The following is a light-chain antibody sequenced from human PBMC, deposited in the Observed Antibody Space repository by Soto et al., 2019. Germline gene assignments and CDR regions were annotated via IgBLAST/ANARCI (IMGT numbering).Light chain of an antibody. CDR1: QSVSNN. Sequence: EIVVTQSPATLSVSPGERATLSCRASQSVSNNLAWYQQKPGQAPRLLLYGASTRATGIPARFSGSGSGTEFTLTISSLQSEDFAVYYCQQYNNWTPCTFGQGTKVDIK. V-gene: IGKV3-15*01. CDR3: QQYNNWTPCT. CDR2: GAS. J-gene: IGKJ2*02.